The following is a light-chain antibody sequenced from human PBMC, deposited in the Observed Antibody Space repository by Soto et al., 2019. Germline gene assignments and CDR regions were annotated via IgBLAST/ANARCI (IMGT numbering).Light chain of an antibody. CDR3: QQYKSGGT. CDR1: QSITTW. V-gene: IGKV1-5*01. CDR2: DAS. J-gene: IGKJ1*01. Sequence: DIQMTQSPSTLSASVGDRVTITCRASQSITTWVAWYQQRPGKAPKLLIYDASSLESGVSSRFSGSGSGTEFTLTISSLQPDDFATYYCQQYKSGGTFGQGTKVEIK.